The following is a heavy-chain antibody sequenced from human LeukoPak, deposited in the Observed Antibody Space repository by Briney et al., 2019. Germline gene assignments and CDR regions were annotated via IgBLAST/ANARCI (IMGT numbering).Heavy chain of an antibody. CDR3: ARTGYGQYGTFDY. CDR1: GGSISSSKYY. Sequence: PSETLSLTCSVSGGSISSSKYYWGWIRQPPGKGLEWIGSIYYSGSAYYNPSLKSRVTISVDTSKNQFSLKLSSVTAADTAVYYCARTGYGQYGTFDYWGQGTLVTVSS. V-gene: IGHV4-39*01. J-gene: IGHJ4*02. D-gene: IGHD1-14*01. CDR2: IYYSGSA.